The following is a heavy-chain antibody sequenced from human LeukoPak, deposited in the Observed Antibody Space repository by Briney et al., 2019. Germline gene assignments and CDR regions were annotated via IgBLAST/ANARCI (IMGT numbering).Heavy chain of an antibody. CDR1: GGSISSSSYY. Sequence: SETLSLTCTVSGGSISSSSYYWGWIRQPPGKGLEWIGSIYYSGSTYYNPSLKSRVTISVDTSKNQFSLKLSSVTAADTVVYYCARPVGGLLIKGGAFDIWGQGTMVTVSS. J-gene: IGHJ3*02. V-gene: IGHV4-39*01. CDR3: ARPVGGLLIKGGAFDI. CDR2: IYYSGST. D-gene: IGHD1-26*01.